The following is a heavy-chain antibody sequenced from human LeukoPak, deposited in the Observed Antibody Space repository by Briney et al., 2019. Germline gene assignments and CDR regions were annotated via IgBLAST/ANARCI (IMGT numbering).Heavy chain of an antibody. D-gene: IGHD3-22*01. J-gene: IGHJ4*02. CDR2: IYTSGST. Sequence: SETLSLTCTVSGGSISSYYWSWIRQPAGKGLEWIGRIYTSGSTNYNPSLKSRVTMSVDTSKNQFSLKLSSVTAADTAVYYCARVGDYYDSSGYPRYYFDYWGQGTLVTVSS. V-gene: IGHV4-4*07. CDR1: GGSISSYY. CDR3: ARVGDYYDSSGYPRYYFDY.